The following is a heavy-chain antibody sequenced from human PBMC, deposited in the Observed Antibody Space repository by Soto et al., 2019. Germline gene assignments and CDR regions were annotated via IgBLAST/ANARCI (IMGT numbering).Heavy chain of an antibody. D-gene: IGHD4-17*01. CDR1: GGTFSSYA. Sequence: GASLKVSCKASGGTFSSYAISWVRQAPGQGLEWMGGIIPIFGTANYAQKFQGRVTITADESTSTAYMELSSLRSEDTAVYYCARDRGYGDYGVYWYFDLWGRGTLVTVSS. CDR2: IIPIFGTA. J-gene: IGHJ2*01. CDR3: ARDRGYGDYGVYWYFDL. V-gene: IGHV1-69*13.